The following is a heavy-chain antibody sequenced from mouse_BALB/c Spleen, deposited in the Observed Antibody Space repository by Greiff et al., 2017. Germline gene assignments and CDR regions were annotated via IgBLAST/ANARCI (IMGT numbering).Heavy chain of an antibody. V-gene: IGHV1S81*02. CDR1: GFTFTSYY. J-gene: IGHJ3*01. D-gene: IGHD2-1*01. Sequence: QVQLQQPGAELVKPGASVKLSCKASGFTFTSYYMYWVKQRPGQGLEWIGGINPSNGGTNFNEKFKSKATLTVDNSSSTAYMQLSSLTSEDSAVYYCARDGNYGFAYWGQGTLVTVSA. CDR3: ARDGNYGFAY. CDR2: INPSNGGT.